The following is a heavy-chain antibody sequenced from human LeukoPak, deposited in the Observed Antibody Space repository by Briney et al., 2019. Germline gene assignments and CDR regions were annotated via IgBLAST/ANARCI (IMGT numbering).Heavy chain of an antibody. D-gene: IGHD3-10*01. J-gene: IGHJ3*02. Sequence: QPGGSLRLSCAASGFTFSSYAMSWVRQAPGKGLEWVSAISGSGGSTYYADSVKGRFTISRDNSKNTLYLQMNSLRAEDTAVYYWAKEGVPKKVTATNDAFDIWGQGTMVTVSS. CDR1: GFTFSSYA. CDR2: ISGSGGST. V-gene: IGHV3-23*01. CDR3: AKEGVPKKVTATNDAFDI.